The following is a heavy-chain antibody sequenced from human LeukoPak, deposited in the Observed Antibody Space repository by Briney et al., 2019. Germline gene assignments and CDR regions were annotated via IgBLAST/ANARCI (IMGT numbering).Heavy chain of an antibody. J-gene: IGHJ4*02. CDR1: GYTFTSYY. D-gene: IGHD2-15*01. CDR3: ARDTYCSGGSCYSGYFDY. V-gene: IGHV1-46*01. Sequence: ASVKVSRKASGYTFTSYYMHWVRQAPGQGLEWMGIINPSGGSTSYAQKFQGRVTMTRDTSTSTVYMELSSLRSEDTAVYYCARDTYCSGGSCYSGYFDYWGQGTLVTVSS. CDR2: INPSGGST.